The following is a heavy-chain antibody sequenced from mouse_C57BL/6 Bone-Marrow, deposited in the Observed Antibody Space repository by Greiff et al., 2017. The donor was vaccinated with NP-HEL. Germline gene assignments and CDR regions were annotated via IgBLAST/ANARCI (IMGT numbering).Heavy chain of an antibody. CDR1: GFTFSSYA. J-gene: IGHJ3*01. CDR2: ISDGGSYT. Sequence: EVKLMESGGGLVKPGGSLKLSCAASGFTFSSYAMSWVRQTPEKRLEWVATISDGGSYTYYPDNVKGRFTISRDNAKNNLYLQMSHLKSEDTAMYYCARGGYYSPWFAYWGQGTLVTVSA. V-gene: IGHV5-4*03. D-gene: IGHD2-12*01. CDR3: ARGGYYSPWFAY.